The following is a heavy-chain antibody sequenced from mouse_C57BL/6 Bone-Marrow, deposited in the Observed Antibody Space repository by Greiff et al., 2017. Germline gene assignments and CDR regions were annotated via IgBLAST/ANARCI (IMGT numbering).Heavy chain of an antibody. CDR3: ARFGYDGTGAY. J-gene: IGHJ3*01. Sequence: VQLQQPGAELVKPGASVKLSCKASGYTFTSYWMHWVKQRPGQGLEWIGMIHPNSGSTNYNEKFKSKATLTVDKSSSTAYMQLSSLTSEDSAVYYCARFGYDGTGAYWGQGTLVTVSA. D-gene: IGHD2-2*01. CDR1: GYTFTSYW. V-gene: IGHV1-64*01. CDR2: IHPNSGST.